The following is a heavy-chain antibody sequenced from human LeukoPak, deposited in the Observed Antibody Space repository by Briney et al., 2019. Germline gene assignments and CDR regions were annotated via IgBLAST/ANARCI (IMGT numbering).Heavy chain of an antibody. CDR2: MSGNGGST. D-gene: IGHD1-26*01. J-gene: IGHJ4*02. CDR3: AKRGVSWSYQYFDY. Sequence: GGCLRLSCAASGFTFSSYGMSWVRQAPGKGLAWGSTMSGNGGSTYYADSVKGRFTISRDNSKTTLYLQMNSLRAEDTAVYYCAKRGVSWSYQYFDYWGQGTLVTVSS. CDR1: GFTFSSYG. V-gene: IGHV3-23*01.